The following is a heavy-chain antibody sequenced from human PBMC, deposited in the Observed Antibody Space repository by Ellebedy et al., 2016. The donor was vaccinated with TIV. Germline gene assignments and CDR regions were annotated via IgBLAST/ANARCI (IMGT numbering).Heavy chain of an antibody. J-gene: IGHJ4*02. CDR2: ILNDGST. D-gene: IGHD7-27*01. Sequence: MPSETLSLTCTVSDDSISSPYCSWIRQPPGKGLEWIGYILNDGSTRYNSSLKSRVSISVDSSKNQFSLKLTSVTAEDTAIYYCARAGDTANWVYYIDFWGQGTLVTVSS. CDR1: DDSISSPY. V-gene: IGHV4-59*11. CDR3: ARAGDTANWVYYIDF.